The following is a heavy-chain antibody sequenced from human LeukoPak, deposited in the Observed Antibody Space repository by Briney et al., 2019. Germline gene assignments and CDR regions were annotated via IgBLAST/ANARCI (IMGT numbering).Heavy chain of an antibody. CDR3: ARDIVGATYWYFDL. CDR2: IYYSGST. CDR1: GGSISSYY. V-gene: IGHV4-59*01. D-gene: IGHD1-26*01. Sequence: SETLSLTCTVSGGSISSYYWSWIRQPPGKGLEWIGYIYYSGSTNYNPSLKSRVTISVDTSKNQFSLKLSSVTAADMAVYYCARDIVGATYWYFDLWGRGTLVTVSS. J-gene: IGHJ2*01.